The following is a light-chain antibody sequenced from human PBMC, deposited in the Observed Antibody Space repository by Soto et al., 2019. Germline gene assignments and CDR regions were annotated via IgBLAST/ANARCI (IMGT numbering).Light chain of an antibody. CDR1: SSNIGAGYD. CDR3: QSYDSSLSGSYV. J-gene: IGLJ1*01. Sequence: QSVLTQPPSVSGAPGQSVTISFTGGSSNIGAGYDVHWYRQLPGTAPKLLIYGNSNRPSGVPDRFSGSNSGTSASLAINGLQAEDEADYYCQSYDSSLSGSYVFGTGTKVTVL. CDR2: GNS. V-gene: IGLV1-40*01.